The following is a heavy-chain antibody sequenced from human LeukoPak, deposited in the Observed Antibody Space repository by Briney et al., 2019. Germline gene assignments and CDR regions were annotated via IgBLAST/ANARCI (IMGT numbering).Heavy chain of an antibody. J-gene: IGHJ5*02. CDR3: ARDQGVWFGDNWFDP. CDR1: GFTFSSYA. D-gene: IGHD3-10*01. CDR2: ISYDGSNK. V-gene: IGHV3-30-3*01. Sequence: PGGSLRLSCAASGFTFSSYAMHWVRQAPGKGLEWVAVISYDGSNKYYADSVKGRFTISRDNSKNTLYLQMNSLRAEDTAVYYCARDQGVWFGDNWFDPWGQGTLVTVSS.